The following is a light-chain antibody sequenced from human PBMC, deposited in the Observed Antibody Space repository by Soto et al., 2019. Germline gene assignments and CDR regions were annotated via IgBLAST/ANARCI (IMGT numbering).Light chain of an antibody. CDR2: DAS. J-gene: IGKJ2*01. V-gene: IGKV3D-20*01. CDR1: QSVSSSY. CDR3: QPYGTSPYT. Sequence: EIVLTQSPATLSLSPGERATLSCGASQSVSSSYLAWYQQKPGLAPRLLIYDASSRATGIPDRFSGSGSGTDFTLTISRLESVDFVVYYFQPYGTSPYTFGQGTNLEIK.